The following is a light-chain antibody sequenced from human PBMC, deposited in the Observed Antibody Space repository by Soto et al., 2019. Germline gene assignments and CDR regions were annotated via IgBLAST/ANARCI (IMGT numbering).Light chain of an antibody. V-gene: IGLV6-57*03. J-gene: IGLJ3*02. CDR2: EDD. CDR3: QSYDSNNQV. Sequence: NFMLTQPHSVSESPGKTVTISCTRISGSIASNSVQWFQQRPGSAPTTVIFEDDQRPSGVPDRFSGSIDSSSNSASLTISGLKTEDEADYYCQSYDSNNQVFGGGTQLTVL. CDR1: SGSIASNS.